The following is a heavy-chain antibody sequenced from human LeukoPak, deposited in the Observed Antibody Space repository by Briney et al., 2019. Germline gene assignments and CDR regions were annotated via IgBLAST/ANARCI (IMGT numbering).Heavy chain of an antibody. D-gene: IGHD3-9*01. CDR1: GYTFTSYG. J-gene: IGHJ3*02. V-gene: IGHV1-8*01. Sequence: ASVKVSCKASGYTFTSYGINWVRQATGQGLEWMGWMNPNSGNTGYAQKFQGRVTMTRNTSVSTAYMELSSLRSEDTAVYYCARGHYDILTGYKSAFDIWGQGTMVTVSS. CDR3: ARGHYDILTGYKSAFDI. CDR2: MNPNSGNT.